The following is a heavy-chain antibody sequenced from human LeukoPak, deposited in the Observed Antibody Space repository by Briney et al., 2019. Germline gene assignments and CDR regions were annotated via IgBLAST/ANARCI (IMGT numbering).Heavy chain of an antibody. CDR3: AKHQGYAGY. Sequence: HPGGSLRLSCAASGFTFSNKSMNWVRQAPGKGLEWVSYISPSSSTIYYADSVKGRFTISRDNSKNTLYLQMNSLRAQGTAVYYNAKHQGYAGYWGQGTMVTVSS. CDR1: GFTFSNKS. D-gene: IGHD5-12*01. CDR2: ISPSSSTI. V-gene: IGHV3-48*01. J-gene: IGHJ4*02.